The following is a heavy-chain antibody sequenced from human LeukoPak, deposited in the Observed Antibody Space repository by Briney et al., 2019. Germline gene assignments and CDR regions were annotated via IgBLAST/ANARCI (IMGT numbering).Heavy chain of an antibody. CDR1: GFTFSSYA. V-gene: IGHV3-23*01. CDR2: ISGSGGST. D-gene: IGHD3-22*01. J-gene: IGHJ3*02. CDR3: AKTPLMIVVVPAAFDI. Sequence: RGSLRLSCAASGFTFSSYAMSWVRQAPGKGLEWVSAISGSGGSTYYADSVKGRFTISRDNSKNTLYLQMNSLRAEDTAVYYCAKTPLMIVVVPAAFDIWGQGTMVTVSS.